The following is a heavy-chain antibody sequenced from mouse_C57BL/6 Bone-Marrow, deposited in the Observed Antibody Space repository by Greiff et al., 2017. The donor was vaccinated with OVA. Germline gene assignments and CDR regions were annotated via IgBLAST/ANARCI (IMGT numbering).Heavy chain of an antibody. Sequence: VQLQQSGPELVKPGASVKISCKASGYTFTDYYMNWVKQSHGKSLEWIGDINPNNGGTSYNQKFKGKATLTVDKSSSTAYMELRSLTSEDSAVYYCASRLRGYFDVWGTGTTVTVSS. CDR1: GYTFTDYY. J-gene: IGHJ1*03. D-gene: IGHD2-2*01. V-gene: IGHV1-26*01. CDR2: INPNNGGT. CDR3: ASRLRGYFDV.